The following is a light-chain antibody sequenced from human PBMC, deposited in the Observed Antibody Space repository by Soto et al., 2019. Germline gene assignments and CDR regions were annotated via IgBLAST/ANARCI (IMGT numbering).Light chain of an antibody. V-gene: IGKV3-15*01. CDR3: QQYNNWPPYT. J-gene: IGKJ2*01. Sequence: EIVMTQSPATLSVSPGERATLFCRASQSVSSNLAWYQQKPGQAPRLLIYGASTRATGIPDRFSGSGSGTEFTLTISSLQSEDFAVYYCQQYNNWPPYTFGQVTKLEI. CDR1: QSVSSN. CDR2: GAS.